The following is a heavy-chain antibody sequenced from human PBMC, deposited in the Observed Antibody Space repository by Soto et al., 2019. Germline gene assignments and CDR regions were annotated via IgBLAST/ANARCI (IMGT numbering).Heavy chain of an antibody. CDR2: ISWDGGST. D-gene: IGHD5-18*01. CDR3: AKDIGDTAMGTSLFDY. J-gene: IGHJ4*02. V-gene: IGHV3-43*01. Sequence: WGSLRLSCAASGFTFDDYTMHWVRQAPGKGLEWVSLISWDGGSTYYADSVKGRFTISRDNSKNSLYLQMNSLRTEDTALYYCAKDIGDTAMGTSLFDYWGQGTLVTVSS. CDR1: GFTFDDYT.